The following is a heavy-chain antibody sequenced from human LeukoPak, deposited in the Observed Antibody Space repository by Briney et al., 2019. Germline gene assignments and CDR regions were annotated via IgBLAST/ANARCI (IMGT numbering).Heavy chain of an antibody. V-gene: IGHV3-23*01. D-gene: IGHD4-4*01. CDR1: GFTFSSYA. CDR2: ISGSGGST. Sequence: GGSLRLSCAASGFTFSSYAMGWVRQAPGKGLEWVSAISGSGGSTYYADSVKGRFTISRDNSKNTLYLQMNSLRAEDTAVYYCAKARGYSNRHYFDYWGQGTLVTVSS. J-gene: IGHJ4*02. CDR3: AKARGYSNRHYFDY.